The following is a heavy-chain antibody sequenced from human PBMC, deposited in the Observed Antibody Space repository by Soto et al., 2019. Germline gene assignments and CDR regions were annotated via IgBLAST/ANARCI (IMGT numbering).Heavy chain of an antibody. Sequence: GGSLRLSCAASGFTFSNAWINWVRQAPGKGLEWVGRVKSKYDGGTTDFAAPVKGRFAISRDDSKNMVYLEMNSLQTEDTAIYYCTTDSYITSIIVRFDYWGHGTLVTVSS. D-gene: IGHD3-22*01. CDR2: VKSKYDGGTT. V-gene: IGHV3-15*07. CDR1: GFTFSNAW. CDR3: TTDSYITSIIVRFDY. J-gene: IGHJ4*01.